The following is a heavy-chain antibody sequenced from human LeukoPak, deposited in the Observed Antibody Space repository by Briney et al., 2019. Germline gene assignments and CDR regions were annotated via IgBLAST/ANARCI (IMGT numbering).Heavy chain of an antibody. V-gene: IGHV3-30*03. Sequence: GGSLRLSCAASGFTFSSYGMHWVRQAPGKGLEWVAVISYDGSNKYYADSVKGRFTISRDNSKNTLYLQMNSLRAEDTAVYYCARELQYAGYYDILTGYYNYGMDVWGKGTTVTVSS. CDR3: ARELQYAGYYDILTGYYNYGMDV. CDR1: GFTFSSYG. D-gene: IGHD3-9*01. CDR2: ISYDGSNK. J-gene: IGHJ6*04.